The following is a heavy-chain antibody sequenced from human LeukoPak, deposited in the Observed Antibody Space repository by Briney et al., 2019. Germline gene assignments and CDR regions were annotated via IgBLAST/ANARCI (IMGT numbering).Heavy chain of an antibody. CDR2: INPSGGST. D-gene: IGHD1-1*01. Sequence: ASVKVSCKASGYTFTSYHMHWVRQAPGQGLEWMGMINPSGGSTGYAQKFQGRVTMTRDMSTSTVYMELSSLRSEDTAVFYCARRAQVERRHSQFDYWGQGTLVTVSS. V-gene: IGHV1-46*01. J-gene: IGHJ4*02. CDR3: ARRAQVERRHSQFDY. CDR1: GYTFTSYH.